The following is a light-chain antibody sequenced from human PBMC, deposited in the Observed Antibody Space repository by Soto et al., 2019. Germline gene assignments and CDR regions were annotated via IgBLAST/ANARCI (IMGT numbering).Light chain of an antibody. CDR1: QSVSSSY. CDR3: QQYGSSPVT. CDR2: GAS. Sequence: EIVLTQSPGTPSLSPGERATLSCRASQSVSSSYLAWYQQKPGQAPRLLIYGASSRATGIPDRFSGSGSGTDFTLTISRLEAEDFAVYYCQQYGSSPVTFGGGTKVEIK. J-gene: IGKJ4*01. V-gene: IGKV3-20*01.